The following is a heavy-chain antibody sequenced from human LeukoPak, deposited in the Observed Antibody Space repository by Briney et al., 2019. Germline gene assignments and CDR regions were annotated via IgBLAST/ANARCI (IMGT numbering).Heavy chain of an antibody. CDR3: ARDAGYGYDRFDY. D-gene: IGHD5-18*01. CDR2: IKEDGSDK. J-gene: IGHJ4*02. Sequence: GGSLRLSCAASGFSFSTYWMAWVRQAPGKGLEWVANIKEDGSDKNYVESMKGRYTISRDNAQNSLYLQMNRLGVEDTAVYYCARDAGYGYDRFDYWGQGTQVTVSS. V-gene: IGHV3-7*01. CDR1: GFSFSTYW.